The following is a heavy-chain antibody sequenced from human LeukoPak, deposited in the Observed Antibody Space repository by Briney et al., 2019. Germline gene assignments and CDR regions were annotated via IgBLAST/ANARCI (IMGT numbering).Heavy chain of an antibody. CDR1: GFTFSNYA. Sequence: GGSLRLSRAASGFTFSNYAMSWVRQAPGKGLEWVSAISGSGGSTYYADSVKGRFTISRDNSKNTLYLQMNSLRAEDTAVYYCARGEYSSSSAYVQHWGQGTLVTVSS. J-gene: IGHJ1*01. D-gene: IGHD6-6*01. V-gene: IGHV3-23*01. CDR2: ISGSGGST. CDR3: ARGEYSSSSAYVQH.